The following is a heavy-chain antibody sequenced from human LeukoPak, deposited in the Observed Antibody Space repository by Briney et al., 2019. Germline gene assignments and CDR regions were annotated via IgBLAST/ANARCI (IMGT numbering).Heavy chain of an antibody. J-gene: IGHJ6*03. CDR2: IIPIFGIA. V-gene: IGHV1-69*17. CDR3: ARGFDYSNYYYYYMDV. D-gene: IGHD4-11*01. CDR1: GGPFTRSA. Sequence: VRVSCTASGGPFTRSAISWVRQAAGHGLEGMGGIIPIFGIANYPQKFHGRVTITTDTSTSTAYMELSSLRSEDTAVYYCARGFDYSNYYYYYMDVWGKGTTVTVSS.